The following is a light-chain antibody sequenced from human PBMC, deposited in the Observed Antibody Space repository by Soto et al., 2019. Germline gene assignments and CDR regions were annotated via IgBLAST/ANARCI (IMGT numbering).Light chain of an antibody. CDR2: DVS. CDR3: SSYTSSSLYV. CDR1: SSDVGGYNY. Sequence: QSVLTQPASVSGSPGQSITISCTGTSSDVGGYNYVSWYQQLPGKAPKLMIYDVSDRPSGVSNRFSGSKSGNTASLTISGLQAEDEADYYCSSYTSSSLYVSGNGTKVTVL. J-gene: IGLJ1*01. V-gene: IGLV2-14*01.